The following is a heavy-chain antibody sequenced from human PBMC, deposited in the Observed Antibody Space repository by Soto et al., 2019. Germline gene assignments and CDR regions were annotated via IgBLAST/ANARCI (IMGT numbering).Heavy chain of an antibody. J-gene: IGHJ4*02. CDR3: ARGRYCGGDCYFDY. D-gene: IGHD2-21*02. CDR1: GGSISSYY. V-gene: IGHV4-59*01. CDR2: IYYSGST. Sequence: SETLSLTCTVSGGSISSYYWSWIRQPPGKGLEWIGYIYYSGSTNYNPSLKSRVTISVDTSKNQFSLKLSSVTAADTAVYYCARGRYCGGDCYFDYWGQGTLVTVS.